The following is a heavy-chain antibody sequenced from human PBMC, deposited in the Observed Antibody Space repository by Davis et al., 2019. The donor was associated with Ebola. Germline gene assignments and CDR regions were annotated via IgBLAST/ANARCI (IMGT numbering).Heavy chain of an antibody. CDR1: GGSFSGYY. CDR3: ARGRLAAAGTRYYYYYGMDV. V-gene: IGHV4-59*12. CDR2: IYYSGST. Sequence: SETLSLTCAVYGGSFSGYYWSWIRQPPGKGLEWIGYIYYSGSTNYNPSLKSRVTISVDTSKNQFSLKLSSVTAADTAVYYCARGRLAAAGTRYYYYYGMDVWGQGTTVTVSS. J-gene: IGHJ6*02. D-gene: IGHD6-13*01.